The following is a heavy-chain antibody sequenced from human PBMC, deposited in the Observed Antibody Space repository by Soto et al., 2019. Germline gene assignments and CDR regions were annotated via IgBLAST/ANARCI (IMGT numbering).Heavy chain of an antibody. Sequence: QVQLQESGPGLVEPSQTLSLTCNVSGDSISSGGYHWSWIRQHPGKGLEWIVYIYYSGDTYYNPSLKSRVAISVHTSRKQFSLTLSSATAADTAVYYCARLAYSSRGGQFFDYWGQGVLVTVSS. D-gene: IGHD6-13*01. V-gene: IGHV4-31*03. CDR3: ARLAYSSRGGQFFDY. CDR2: IYYSGDT. CDR1: GDSISSGGYH. J-gene: IGHJ4*02.